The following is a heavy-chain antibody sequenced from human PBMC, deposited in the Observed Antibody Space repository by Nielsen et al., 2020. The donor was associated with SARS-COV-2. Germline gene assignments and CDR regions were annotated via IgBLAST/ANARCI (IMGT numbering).Heavy chain of an antibody. CDR3: AKAFRSSDWIRAAADY. Sequence: GGSLRLSCAASGFSVRTNYISWVRRAPGKGLEWVSSIYSDGSTHYAESVKGRFTMSRDKSKNTVDLHMNSLRAEDTAVYYCAKAFRSSDWIRAAADYWGQGALVTVSS. CDR2: IYSDGST. V-gene: IGHV3-53*01. D-gene: IGHD6-25*01. CDR1: GFSVRTNY. J-gene: IGHJ4*02.